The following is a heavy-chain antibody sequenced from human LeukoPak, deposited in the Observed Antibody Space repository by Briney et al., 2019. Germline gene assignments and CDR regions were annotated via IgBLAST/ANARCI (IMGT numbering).Heavy chain of an antibody. J-gene: IGHJ4*02. D-gene: IGHD5-12*01. CDR2: INHSGST. CDR1: GGSFSGYY. CDR3: ARYESGYDYDWFDY. Sequence: SETLSLTCAVYGGSFSGYYWSWIRQPPGKGVVWIGEINHSGSTNYNPSLKSRVTISVDTSKNQFSLKLSSVTAADTAVYYCARYESGYDYDWFDYWGQGTLVTVSS. V-gene: IGHV4-34*01.